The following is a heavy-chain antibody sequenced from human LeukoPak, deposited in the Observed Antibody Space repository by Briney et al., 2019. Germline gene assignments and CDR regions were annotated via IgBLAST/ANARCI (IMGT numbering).Heavy chain of an antibody. CDR2: MYTSGTT. CDR1: GGSISSYY. Sequence: SETLSLTCTVSGGSISSYYWSWIRQPAGKGLEWIGHMYTSGTTNYNPSLKSRVTMSVDTSKNQFSLKLSSVTAADTAVYYCARESGGSTYCSSTSCLYYYYYYMDVWGKGTTVTISS. J-gene: IGHJ6*03. CDR3: ARESGGSTYCSSTSCLYYYYYYMDV. V-gene: IGHV4-4*07. D-gene: IGHD2-2*01.